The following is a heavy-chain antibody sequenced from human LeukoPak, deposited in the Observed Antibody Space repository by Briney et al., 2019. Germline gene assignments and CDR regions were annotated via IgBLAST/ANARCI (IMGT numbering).Heavy chain of an antibody. CDR2: IYSDNT. D-gene: IGHD4/OR15-4a*01. J-gene: IGHJ4*02. CDR3: ARRAGAYSHPYDY. CDR1: GFTVSSNS. Sequence: GGSLRLSCTVTGFTVSSNSMSWVRQAPGKGLEWVSFIYSDNTHYSDSVKGRLTISRDNSKNTLYLQMNSLRAEDTAVYYCARRAGAYSHPYDYWGQGTLVTVSS. V-gene: IGHV3-53*01.